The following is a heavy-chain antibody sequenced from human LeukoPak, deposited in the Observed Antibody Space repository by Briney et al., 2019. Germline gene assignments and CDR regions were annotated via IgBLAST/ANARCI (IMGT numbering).Heavy chain of an antibody. J-gene: IGHJ4*02. Sequence: GGSLRLSCAASGFNFRNSWMTWVRQAPGKGLEWVANIKEDGSAKNYVGSVRGRFTISRDNAKNSLYLQMNSLRAEDTAVYYCARDSAYNAFDYWGQGTLVTVSS. D-gene: IGHD5-12*01. CDR3: ARDSAYNAFDY. CDR1: GFNFRNSW. V-gene: IGHV3-7*05. CDR2: IKEDGSAK.